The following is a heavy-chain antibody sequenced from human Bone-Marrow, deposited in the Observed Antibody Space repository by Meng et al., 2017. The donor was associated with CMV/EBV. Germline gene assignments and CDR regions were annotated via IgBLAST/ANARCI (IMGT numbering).Heavy chain of an antibody. V-gene: IGHV2-26*01. CDR1: GFSLSNARMG. CDR2: IFSNDEK. Sequence: SGPTLVKPTETLTLTCTVSGFSLSNARMGVSWIRQPPGKALEWLAHIFSNDEKSYSTSLKSRLTISKDTSKSQVVLTMTNMDPVDTATYYCARMEYGSGSYYISSDAFDIWGQGTMVTVSS. D-gene: IGHD3-10*01. J-gene: IGHJ3*02. CDR3: ARMEYGSGSYYISSDAFDI.